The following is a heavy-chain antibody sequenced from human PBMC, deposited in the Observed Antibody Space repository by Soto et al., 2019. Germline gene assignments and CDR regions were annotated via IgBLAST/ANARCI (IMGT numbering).Heavy chain of an antibody. V-gene: IGHV3-23*01. CDR1: GFTFSSYA. Sequence: PGGSLRLSCAASGFTFSSYAMSWVRQAPGKGLEWVSAISGSGGSTYYADSVKGRFTISRDNSKNTLYLQMNSLRAEDTAVYYCAKVVEWLLIKNYFDYWGQGTLVTVSS. CDR2: ISGSGGST. J-gene: IGHJ4*02. CDR3: AKVVEWLLIKNYFDY. D-gene: IGHD3-3*01.